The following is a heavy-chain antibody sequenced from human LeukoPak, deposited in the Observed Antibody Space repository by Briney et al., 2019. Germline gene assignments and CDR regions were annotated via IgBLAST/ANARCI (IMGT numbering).Heavy chain of an antibody. D-gene: IGHD3-22*01. J-gene: IGHJ4*02. V-gene: IGHV3-23*01. Sequence: PGGSLRLSCAASGFTFSSYAMSWVRQAPGKGLEWVSAISGSGGSTYYADSVKGRFTISRDNSKNTPYLQMNSLRAEDTAVYYCARDTYDSSGYILLDYWGQGTLVTVSS. CDR3: ARDTYDSSGYILLDY. CDR2: ISGSGGST. CDR1: GFTFSSYA.